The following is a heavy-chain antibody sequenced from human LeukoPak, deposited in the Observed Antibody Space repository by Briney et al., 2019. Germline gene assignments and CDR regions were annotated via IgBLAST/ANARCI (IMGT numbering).Heavy chain of an antibody. J-gene: IGHJ6*03. Sequence: GGSLRLSCAASGFTFSSYSMNWVRQAPGKGLEWVSYISSTSSTIYYADSVKGRFTISRDNAKNSLYLQMNSLRVEDTAMYYCAGGYFYDSSGLPYYYYMDVWGKGTTVTASS. V-gene: IGHV3-48*01. D-gene: IGHD3-22*01. CDR3: AGGYFYDSSGLPYYYYMDV. CDR2: ISSTSSTI. CDR1: GFTFSSYS.